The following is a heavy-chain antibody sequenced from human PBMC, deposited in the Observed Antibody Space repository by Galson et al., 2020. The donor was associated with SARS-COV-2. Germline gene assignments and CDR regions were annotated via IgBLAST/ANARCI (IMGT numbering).Heavy chain of an antibody. CDR1: GFTFTSYA. J-gene: IGHJ4*02. D-gene: IGHD3-10*01. CDR2: ISGSGGYT. Sequence: QAGGSLRLSCAVSGFTFTSYAMSWVRQAPGKGLEWVSGISGSGGYTYYADSVKGRFTISRDDSKNTLYLQMSSLSAEDTALYFCAKSSSGTYYSRFDSWGQGTLVTVSS. CDR3: AKSSSGTYYSRFDS. V-gene: IGHV3-23*01.